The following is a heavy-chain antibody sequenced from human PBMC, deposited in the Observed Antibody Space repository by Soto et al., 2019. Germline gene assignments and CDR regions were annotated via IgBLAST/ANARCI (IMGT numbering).Heavy chain of an antibody. J-gene: IGHJ6*02. CDR1: GFTFSSYN. Sequence: GGSLRLSCAASGFTFSSYNMNWVRQAPGKGLDWVASISDSGTYIFYADSLKGRFTISRDNANNSLSLQMNNLRADDSGVYFCARDYQGSWYSGYGMDVWGQGTTVTVSS. D-gene: IGHD6-13*01. V-gene: IGHV3-21*01. CDR3: ARDYQGSWYSGYGMDV. CDR2: ISDSGTYI.